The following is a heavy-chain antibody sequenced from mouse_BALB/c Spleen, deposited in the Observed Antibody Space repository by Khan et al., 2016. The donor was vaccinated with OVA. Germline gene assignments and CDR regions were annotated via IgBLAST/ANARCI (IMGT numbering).Heavy chain of an antibody. CDR2: IYTGDGRT. D-gene: IGHD1-1*01. Sequence: QVQLQQSGLELVNPGASVKMSCKASGDTFISYYIHWVKQRPGQGLEWIGWIYTGDGRTKYNEKFKGQTTLTADKSSSTAYMLLSSLTSEDSAIYFCAISYYGSFWYCDVWGAGTTVTVSS. CDR3: AISYYGSFWYCDV. J-gene: IGHJ1*01. V-gene: IGHV1S56*01. CDR1: GDTFISYY.